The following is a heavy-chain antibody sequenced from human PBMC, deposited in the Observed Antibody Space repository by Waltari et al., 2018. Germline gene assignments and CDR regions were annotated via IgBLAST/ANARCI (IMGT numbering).Heavy chain of an antibody. V-gene: IGHV4-59*08. CDR2: IYYSGST. D-gene: IGHD3-9*01. CDR3: ARHYVLRYFGWDYYYMDV. CDR1: GGSISSYY. J-gene: IGHJ6*03. Sequence: QVQLQESGPGLVKPSETLSLTCTVSGGSISSYYWSWIRQPPGKGLEWIGDIYYSGSTNYNPPRKSRVTISVDTSNNQFSLKLSSVTAADTAVYYCARHYVLRYFGWDYYYMDVWGKGTTVTISS.